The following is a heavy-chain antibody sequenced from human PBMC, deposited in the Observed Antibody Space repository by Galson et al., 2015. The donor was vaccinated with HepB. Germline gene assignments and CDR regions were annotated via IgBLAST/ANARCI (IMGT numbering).Heavy chain of an antibody. V-gene: IGHV1-3*01. CDR1: GNRFTTHF. Sequence: SVKVSCKAPGNRFTTHFIHWVRQAPGQSLEWMGWINGGNGNTKYSQRFQDRVTITRDTSANTVYMELSRLRSEDTAVYYCARKEGVAQGLIILDSWGQGTLVTVSS. D-gene: IGHD3-10*01. J-gene: IGHJ4*02. CDR2: INGGNGNT. CDR3: ARKEGVAQGLIILDS.